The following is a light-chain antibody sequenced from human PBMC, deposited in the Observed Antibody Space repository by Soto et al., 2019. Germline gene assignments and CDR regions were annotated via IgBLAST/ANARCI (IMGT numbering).Light chain of an antibody. CDR3: CADAGSGTVV. V-gene: IGLV2-23*01. Sequence: QSALTQPASVSGSPEQSITISCTGTSSDVGSYNLVSWYQQHPGKAPKVMIYEATKRPSGVSNRFSGSKSGNTASLTISGLQAEDEANYDCCADAGSGTVVFGGGTKLTV. CDR1: SSDVGSYNL. J-gene: IGLJ2*01. CDR2: EAT.